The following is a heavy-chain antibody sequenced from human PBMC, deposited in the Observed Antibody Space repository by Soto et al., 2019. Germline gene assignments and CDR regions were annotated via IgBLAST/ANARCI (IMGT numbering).Heavy chain of an antibody. Sequence: QVQLVESGGGLVKPGGSLRLSCAASGFTFSDYYMSWIRQAPGKGLEWVSYISSSSSYTNYADSVKGRFTISRDNAKNSLYLQMNSLRAEDTAVYYCASHNYGGNPILDYWGQGTLVTVSS. CDR3: ASHNYGGNPILDY. V-gene: IGHV3-11*06. D-gene: IGHD4-17*01. CDR1: GFTFSDYY. CDR2: ISSSSSYT. J-gene: IGHJ4*02.